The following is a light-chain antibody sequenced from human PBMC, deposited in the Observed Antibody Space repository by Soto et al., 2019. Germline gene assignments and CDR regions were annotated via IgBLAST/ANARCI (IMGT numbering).Light chain of an antibody. V-gene: IGKV3-20*01. CDR1: QSVSSSN. CDR3: QQYGKT. J-gene: IGKJ1*01. Sequence: EIVLTQSPGTLSLSPGERATLSCRASQSVSSSNLAKYQQKPGQAPRLLIYGESSKATGNPNRFSGSGTGTDFTLTISRLEPEDFAVYYCQQYGKTFGQGTKV. CDR2: GES.